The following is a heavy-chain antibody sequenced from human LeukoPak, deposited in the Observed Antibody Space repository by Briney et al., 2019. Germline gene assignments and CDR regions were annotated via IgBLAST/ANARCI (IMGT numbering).Heavy chain of an antibody. CDR1: GFTFDDYG. D-gene: IGHD1-7*01. V-gene: IGHV3-20*04. CDR3: ARDGSLELRYMDV. J-gene: IGHJ6*03. Sequence: PGGSLRLYCAASGFTFDDYGMSWVRQAPGKGLEWVSGIKWNGGSTGYADSVKGRFTISRDNAKNSLYLQMNSLRAEDTALYYCARDGSLELRYMDVWGKGTTVTVSS. CDR2: IKWNGGST.